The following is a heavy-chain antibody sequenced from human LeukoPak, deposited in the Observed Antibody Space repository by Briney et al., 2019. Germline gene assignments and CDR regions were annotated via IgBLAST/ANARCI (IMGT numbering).Heavy chain of an antibody. D-gene: IGHD4-23*01. CDR1: GGSISSSSYY. V-gene: IGHV4-39*01. Sequence: ASETLSLTCTVSGGSISSSSYYWGWIRQPPGKGLEWIGNIYHSGSTFYNPPLKSRVTISLHTSKNQFSLKLSSVTAADTAVYYCARRRNYGGNSGGLDYWGQGTLVTVSS. CDR2: IYHSGST. CDR3: ARRRNYGGNSGGLDY. J-gene: IGHJ4*02.